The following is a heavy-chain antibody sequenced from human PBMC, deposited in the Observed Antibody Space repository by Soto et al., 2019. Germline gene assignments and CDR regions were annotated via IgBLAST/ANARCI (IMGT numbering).Heavy chain of an antibody. J-gene: IGHJ4*02. CDR2: ISLYNGNT. V-gene: IGHV1-18*04. D-gene: IGHD2-2*01. CDR1: DFSFTSHG. CDR3: AIYHLELFRFDY. Sequence: QIQLVQSGPEVKKPGASMKVSCKAYDFSFTSHGISWVRQAPGQGLEWMGWISLYNGNTNYAQQFQGRITMTTDTSTSTAYMELRSLRSDDTAMYFCAIYHLELFRFDYWGQGTLVTVSS.